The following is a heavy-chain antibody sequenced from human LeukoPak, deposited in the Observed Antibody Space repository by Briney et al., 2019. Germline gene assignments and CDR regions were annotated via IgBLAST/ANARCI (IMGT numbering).Heavy chain of an antibody. Sequence: PSETLSLTCTVSGGSISSYYWSWIRQPPGKGLEWIGYIYYSGSTNYNPSLKSRVTISVDTSKNQFSLKLSSVTAADTAVYYCAGDLRVAGAAFDIWGQGTMVTVSS. CDR2: IYYSGST. V-gene: IGHV4-59*01. CDR1: GGSISSYY. CDR3: AGDLRVAGAAFDI. J-gene: IGHJ3*02. D-gene: IGHD2-15*01.